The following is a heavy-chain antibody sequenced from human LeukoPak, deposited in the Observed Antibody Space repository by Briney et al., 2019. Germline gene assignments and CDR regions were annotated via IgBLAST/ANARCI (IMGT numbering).Heavy chain of an antibody. D-gene: IGHD1-26*01. J-gene: IGHJ4*02. V-gene: IGHV3-7*01. CDR2: IKQDGSEK. Sequence: GGSLRLSCAASGFTFSSYWMSWVRQAPGKGLEWVANIKQDGSEKYYVDSVKGRFTISRDNSKNTLYLQMNSLRAEDTAVYYCAGDRATSYFDYWGQGALVTISS. CDR3: AGDRATSYFDY. CDR1: GFTFSSYW.